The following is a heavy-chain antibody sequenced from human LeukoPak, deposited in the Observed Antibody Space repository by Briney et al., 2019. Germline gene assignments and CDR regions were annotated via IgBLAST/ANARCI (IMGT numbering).Heavy chain of an antibody. CDR2: ISSSSSTI. CDR3: ASVYCSGGSCYSYAFDI. V-gene: IGHV3-48*01. Sequence: GGSLRLSCAASGFTFSSYSMNWVRQAPGKGLEWVSYISSSSSTIYYADSVKGRFTISRDNAKNSLYLQMNSLRAEDTAVYYCASVYCSGGSCYSYAFDIWGQGTMVTVSS. J-gene: IGHJ3*02. D-gene: IGHD2-15*01. CDR1: GFTFSSYS.